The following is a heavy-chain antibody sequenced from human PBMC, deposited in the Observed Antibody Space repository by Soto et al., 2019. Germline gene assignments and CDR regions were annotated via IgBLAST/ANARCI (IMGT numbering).Heavy chain of an antibody. D-gene: IGHD3-10*01. J-gene: IGHJ4*02. CDR2: MNPISGNT. CDR3: ARTPRQELIDF. Sequence: QVQLVQSGAEVKKPGASVKVSCKASGYTFTTYDINWVRQATGQGLEWLGWMNPISGNTGYAPEFQGRVTMTSDTSISTAYMELSSLRSDDTAAYYCARTPRQELIDFWGPGTQVTVSS. V-gene: IGHV1-8*01. CDR1: GYTFTTYD.